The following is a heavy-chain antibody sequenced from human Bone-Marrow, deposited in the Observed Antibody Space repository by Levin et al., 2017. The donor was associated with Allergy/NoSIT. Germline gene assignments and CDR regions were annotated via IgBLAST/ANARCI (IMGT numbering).Heavy chain of an antibody. CDR1: GYSFSSYG. CDR2: VSGHNGVT. D-gene: IGHD4-17*01. Sequence: PGESLKISCMSSGYSFSSYGISWMRQAPGQGLEWMGWVSGHNGVTNNAPKFQARVTMTIEPSTDTAYIELTGLRSDDTAVYFCARDQGNYGRFDSWGQGTLVTVSS. CDR3: ARDQGNYGRFDS. J-gene: IGHJ4*02. V-gene: IGHV1-18*01.